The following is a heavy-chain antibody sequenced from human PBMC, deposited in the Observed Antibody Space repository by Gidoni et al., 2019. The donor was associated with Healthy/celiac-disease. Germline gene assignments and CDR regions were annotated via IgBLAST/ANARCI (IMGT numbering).Heavy chain of an antibody. CDR1: S. Sequence: SMNWVRQAPGKGLEWVSSISSSSSYIYYADSVKGRFTISRDNAKNSLYLQMNSLRAEDTAVYYCARGAAARTFDYWGQGTLVTVSS. J-gene: IGHJ4*02. CDR2: ISSSSSYI. D-gene: IGHD6-6*01. V-gene: IGHV3-21*01. CDR3: ARGAAARTFDY.